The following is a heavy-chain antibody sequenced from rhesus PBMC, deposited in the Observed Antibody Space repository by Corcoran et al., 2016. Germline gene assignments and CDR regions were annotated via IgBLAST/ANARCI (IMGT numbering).Heavy chain of an antibody. CDR2: INGNSATT. J-gene: IGHJ3*01. D-gene: IGHD1-1*01. Sequence: QVQLQESGPGLVKPSETLSLPCAVSGVSISSYWWTWLRLPPGKGLEWIGGINGNSATTYYKSSLKSRVTFSKDASKNQFSLKLCSVTAADTAVYFCARVVQLGGFDFWGQGLRVTVSS. V-gene: IGHV4-80*01. CDR3: ARVVQLGGFDF. CDR1: GVSISSYW.